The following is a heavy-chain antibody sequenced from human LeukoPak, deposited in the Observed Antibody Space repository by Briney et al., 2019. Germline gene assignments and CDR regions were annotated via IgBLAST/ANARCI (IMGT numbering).Heavy chain of an antibody. CDR1: GFTFIGFY. V-gene: IGHV1-2*02. Sequence: GASVKVSCKASGFTFIGFYVYWVRQVPGQGLEWMGWSNPNSGGAKYTQKFQGRVTMSWDTSITTAYMELSRLRPDDTAVYYCARFGPPRFYYMDVWGIGTTVTVS. J-gene: IGHJ6*03. CDR2: SNPNSGGA. D-gene: IGHD3-10*01. CDR3: ARFGPPRFYYMDV.